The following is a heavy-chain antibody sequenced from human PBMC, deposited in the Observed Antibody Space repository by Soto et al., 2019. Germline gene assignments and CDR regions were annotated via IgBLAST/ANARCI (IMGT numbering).Heavy chain of an antibody. CDR2: ISGSSGNT. D-gene: IGHD3-22*01. Sequence: GGSLRLSCAASGFTFSNYAMSWVRQAPGKGLEWVSAISGSSGNTYYADSVKGRFTISRDNSKNTLYLQMNGLRAEDTAMYYCAKDAPYYYDSSGYYGPFDYWGQGTLVTVSS. J-gene: IGHJ4*02. CDR1: GFTFSNYA. CDR3: AKDAPYYYDSSGYYGPFDY. V-gene: IGHV3-23*01.